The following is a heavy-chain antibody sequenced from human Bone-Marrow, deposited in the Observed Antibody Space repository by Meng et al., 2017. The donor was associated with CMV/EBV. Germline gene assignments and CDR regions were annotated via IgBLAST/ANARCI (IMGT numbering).Heavy chain of an antibody. CDR3: ARAGGYCSSTSCYTPDY. V-gene: IGHV1-2*02. J-gene: IGHJ4*02. CDR2: INPNSGGT. Sequence: ASVKVSCKASGYTFTGYYMNWVRQAPGQGLEWMGWINPNSGGTNYAQKFQGRVTMTRDTSISTAYMELSRLRSDDTAVYYCARAGGYCSSTSCYTPDYWGQGTLVTVSS. CDR1: GYTFTGYY. D-gene: IGHD2-2*02.